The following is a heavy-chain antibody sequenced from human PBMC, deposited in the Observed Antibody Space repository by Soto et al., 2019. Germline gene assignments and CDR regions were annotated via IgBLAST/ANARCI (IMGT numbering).Heavy chain of an antibody. Sequence: GGSVRLSCAASGFTFSSYSMNWVRQAPGKGLEWVSSISSSSSYIYYADSVKGRFTISRDNAKNSLYLQMNSLRAEDTAVYYCARSASDCSSTSCYVDYWGQGTLVTVSS. J-gene: IGHJ4*02. CDR3: ARSASDCSSTSCYVDY. V-gene: IGHV3-21*01. CDR1: GFTFSSYS. CDR2: ISSSSSYI. D-gene: IGHD2-2*01.